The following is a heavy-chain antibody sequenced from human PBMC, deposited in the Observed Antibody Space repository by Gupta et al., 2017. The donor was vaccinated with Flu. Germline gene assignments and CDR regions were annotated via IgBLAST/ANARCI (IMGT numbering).Heavy chain of an antibody. V-gene: IGHV3-7*04. CDR1: GFTFSDYW. CDR3: ARVVGYDHCFDN. CDR2: IRQSGGEK. Sequence: DVQLVESGGGLVQPGESLSLSCAASGFTFSDYWMSWVRQAPGRGLEWVANIRQSGGEKYYGDSVKGRFTVSRDNAKNAVFLQITRPRVEDTAVYYWARVVGYDHCFDNWGQGALVTVSS. J-gene: IGHJ4*02. D-gene: IGHD5-18*01.